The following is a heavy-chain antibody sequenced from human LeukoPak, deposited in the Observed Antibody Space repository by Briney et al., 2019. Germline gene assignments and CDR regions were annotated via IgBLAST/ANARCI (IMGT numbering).Heavy chain of an antibody. CDR1: GFTVSRNY. V-gene: IGHV3-11*01. D-gene: IGHD3-10*01. J-gene: IGHJ4*02. CDR3: ARDPFYYGSGEFDY. CDR2: ISSSGSII. Sequence: PGGSLRLSCAASGFTVSRNYMSWVRQAPGKGLEWVSYISSSGSIIYYADSVKGRFTISRDNAKNSLYLQMNSLRAEDTAVYYCARDPFYYGSGEFDYWGQGTLVTVSS.